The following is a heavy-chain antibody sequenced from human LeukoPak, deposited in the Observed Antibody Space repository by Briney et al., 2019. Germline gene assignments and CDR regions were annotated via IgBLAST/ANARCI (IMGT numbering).Heavy chain of an antibody. CDR2: ISSSSSTI. Sequence: GGSLRLSCAASGFTFSSYSMNWVRQAPGKGLEWVSYISSSSSTIYYADSVKGRFTISRDNAKNSLYLQMNSLRAEDTAVYYCARDGGGYGDYFDYWGQGTLVTVSS. V-gene: IGHV3-48*01. J-gene: IGHJ4*02. D-gene: IGHD5-18*01. CDR1: GFTFSSYS. CDR3: ARDGGGYGDYFDY.